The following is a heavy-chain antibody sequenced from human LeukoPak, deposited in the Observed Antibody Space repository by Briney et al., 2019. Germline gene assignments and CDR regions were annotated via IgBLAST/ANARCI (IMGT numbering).Heavy chain of an antibody. Sequence: SETLSLTCTVSGGSISSGDYYWRWIRQPPGKGLEWIGNIYYSGSTYYNPSLKRRVTISVDTSKNQFSMKLSSVTAADTAVYYCARVSVGAPSYYYDMEVWGKGTRVSVFS. J-gene: IGHJ6*03. CDR2: IYYSGST. CDR1: GGSISSGDYY. V-gene: IGHV4-30-4*08. D-gene: IGHD1-26*01. CDR3: ARVSVGAPSYYYDMEV.